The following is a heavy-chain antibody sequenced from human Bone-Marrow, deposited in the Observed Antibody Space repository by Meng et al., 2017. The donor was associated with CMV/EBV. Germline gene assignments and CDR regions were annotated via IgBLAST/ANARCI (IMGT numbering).Heavy chain of an antibody. D-gene: IGHD6-13*01. J-gene: IGHJ4*02. Sequence: ASVKVSCKASGYTFTGYYMYWVRQAPGQGLEWMGWINPNSGGTNYAQKFQGRVTMTRDTSISTAHMELSRLRSDDTAVYYCARDSSVAAAGADYWGQGTLVTVSS. V-gene: IGHV1-2*02. CDR1: GYTFTGYY. CDR2: INPNSGGT. CDR3: ARDSSVAAAGADY.